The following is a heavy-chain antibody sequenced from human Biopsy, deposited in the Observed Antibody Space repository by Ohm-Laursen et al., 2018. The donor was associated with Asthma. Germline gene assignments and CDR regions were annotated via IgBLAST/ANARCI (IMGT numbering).Heavy chain of an antibody. D-gene: IGHD6-6*01. CDR1: GFTVSDYH. CDR2: IFFAGSNK. J-gene: IGHJ4*02. Sequence: SLRLSCTASGFTVSDYHMSWIRQAPGKGLEWVAGIFFAGSNKYYADSVKGRFTISRDNSKDTLYLQVNSLRGDDTAVYYCARGKTWGRSYYFDYWGQGTLVTVSS. CDR3: ARGKTWGRSYYFDY. V-gene: IGHV3-30-3*01.